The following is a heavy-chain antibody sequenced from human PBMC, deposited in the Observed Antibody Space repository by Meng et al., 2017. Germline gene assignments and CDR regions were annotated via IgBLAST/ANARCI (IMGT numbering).Heavy chain of an antibody. CDR2: INPSGGST. V-gene: IGHV1-46*02. CDR1: GYTFHSYY. Sequence: QVQLVQSGAEVKKPGASVNVVCKASGYTFHSYYMHWVRQAPGQGLEWMRIINPSGGSTSYAQKFQGRVTTTRDTSTSTVYMELSSLRSEDTAVYYCASSSGWGDPVYDYWGQGTLVTVSS. CDR3: ASSSGWGDPVYDY. J-gene: IGHJ4*02. D-gene: IGHD2-21*01.